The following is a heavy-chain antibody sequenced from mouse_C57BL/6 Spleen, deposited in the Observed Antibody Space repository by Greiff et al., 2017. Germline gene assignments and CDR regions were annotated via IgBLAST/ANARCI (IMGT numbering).Heavy chain of an antibody. V-gene: IGHV2-6-1*01. Sequence: QVQLQQSGPGLVAPSQSLSITCTVSGFSLTSYGVHWVRQPPGKGLEWLVVIWSDGSTTYNSALKSRLSISKDNSKSQVFLKMNSLQTDDTAMYYCARHGHSSDYSMDYWGQGTSVTVSS. CDR2: IWSDGST. D-gene: IGHD3-2*02. CDR1: GFSLTSYG. CDR3: ARHGHSSDYSMDY. J-gene: IGHJ4*01.